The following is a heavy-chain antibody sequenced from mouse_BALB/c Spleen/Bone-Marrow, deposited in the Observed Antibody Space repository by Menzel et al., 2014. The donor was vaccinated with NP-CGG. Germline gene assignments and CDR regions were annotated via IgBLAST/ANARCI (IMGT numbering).Heavy chain of an antibody. CDR2: INPSSGYT. V-gene: IGHV1S26*01. CDR3: AKRDIYYGYDGNAMDY. J-gene: IGHJ4*01. Sequence: QVQLQQSGTDLVRPGASVKLSRKASGYTFTTYTMHWVKQRPGQGLEWIGYINPSSGYTNYNQKFKDKATLTADKSSSTAYMQLSSLTSEDSAVYFCAKRDIYYGYDGNAMDYWGQGTSVTVSS. CDR1: GYTFTTYT. D-gene: IGHD2-2*01.